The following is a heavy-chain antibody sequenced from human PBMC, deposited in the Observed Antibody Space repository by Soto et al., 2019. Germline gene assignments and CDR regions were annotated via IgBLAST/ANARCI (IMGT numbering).Heavy chain of an antibody. CDR2: IYHSGST. V-gene: IGHV4-4*02. CDR3: ARESPSSRPKTYMDV. J-gene: IGHJ6*03. CDR1: GGSISSSNW. D-gene: IGHD6-6*01. Sequence: PSETLSLTCAVSGGSISSSNWWSWVRQPPGKGLEWIGEIYHSGSTNYNPSLKSRVTISVDKSKNQFSLKLSSVTAAGTAVYYCARESPSSRPKTYMDVWGQGTTVSV.